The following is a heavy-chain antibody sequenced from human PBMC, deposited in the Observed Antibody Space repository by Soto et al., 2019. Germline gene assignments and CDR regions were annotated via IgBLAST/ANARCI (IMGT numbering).Heavy chain of an antibody. D-gene: IGHD3-10*01. CDR3: ARAYYYGSGSYHFDY. CDR1: GYTFTSYA. CDR2: INAGNGNT. J-gene: IGHJ4*02. Sequence: ASVKVSCKASGYTFTSYAMHWVRQAPGQRLEWMGWINAGNGNTKYSQKFQGRVTITRDTSASTAYMELSSLRSEDTAVYYCARAYYYGSGSYHFDYWGQGTLVTVSS. V-gene: IGHV1-3*01.